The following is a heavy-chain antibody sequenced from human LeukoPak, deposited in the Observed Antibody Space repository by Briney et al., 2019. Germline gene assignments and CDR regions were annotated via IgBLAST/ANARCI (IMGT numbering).Heavy chain of an antibody. J-gene: IGHJ4*02. CDR3: ARTTPRTETYFDY. Sequence: SATLSLTCTVSGGSISSYYWSWLRQPPGKGLMWIGYIYYSGSTNYNPSLKSRVTISVDTSKNHFSLKLSSVTAADTAVYYCARTTPRTETYFDYWGQGTLVTVSS. D-gene: IGHD1-1*01. V-gene: IGHV4-59*01. CDR2: IYYSGST. CDR1: GGSISSYY.